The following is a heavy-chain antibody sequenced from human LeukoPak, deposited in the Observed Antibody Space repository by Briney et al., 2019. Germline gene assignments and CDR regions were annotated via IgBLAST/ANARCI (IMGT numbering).Heavy chain of an antibody. J-gene: IGHJ5*02. V-gene: IGHV4-59*01. CDR2: IYYSGST. D-gene: IGHD5-12*01. CDR3: ALANGHNRFDP. CDR1: GGSISSYY. Sequence: SETLSLTCTVSGGSISSYYWSWIRQPPGKGLEWIGYIYYSGSTNYNPSLKSRVTISVDTSKNQFSLTLSSVTAADTAVYECALANGHNRFDPWGQGTLVTVSS.